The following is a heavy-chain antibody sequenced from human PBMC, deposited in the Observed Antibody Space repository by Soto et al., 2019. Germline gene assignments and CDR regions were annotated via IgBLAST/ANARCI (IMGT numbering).Heavy chain of an antibody. CDR1: GFTFSSYG. CDR2: ISYDGSNK. V-gene: IGHV3-30*18. Sequence: QVQLVESGGGVVQPGRSLRLSCAASGFTFSSYGMHWVRQAPGKGLEWVAVISYDGSNKYYADSVKGRFTISRDNSKNTLYLQMNSLRAEDTAVYYCAKVKHNWTEDPPFDYWGQGTLVTVSS. J-gene: IGHJ4*02. D-gene: IGHD1-1*01. CDR3: AKVKHNWTEDPPFDY.